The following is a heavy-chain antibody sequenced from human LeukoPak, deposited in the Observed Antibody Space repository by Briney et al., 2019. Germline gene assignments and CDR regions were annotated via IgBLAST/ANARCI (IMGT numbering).Heavy chain of an antibody. CDR2: ISDGGTTT. Sequence: GGSLRLSCAASGFTFSSYSMNWVRQAPGKGLEWVSYISDGGTTTFYADSVKGGFTMARDNAKNSLFLQMNSLIAEYTAVYYCARDFIVEYDILTGYRHAFDIWGQGTMVTVSS. J-gene: IGHJ3*02. D-gene: IGHD3-9*01. V-gene: IGHV3-48*04. CDR1: GFTFSSYS. CDR3: ARDFIVEYDILTGYRHAFDI.